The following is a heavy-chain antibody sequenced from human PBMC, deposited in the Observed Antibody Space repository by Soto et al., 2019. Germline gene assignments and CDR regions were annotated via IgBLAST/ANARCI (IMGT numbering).Heavy chain of an antibody. Sequence: TSETLSLTCTVSGAPVSRESHYWSWIRQPPGKGLEWIGYIYYSGGTNYNPSLKSRVTISVDTSKNQFSLELSSVTAADTAVYYCARVDSTAVTFDFWGQGTLVTVSS. CDR3: ARVDSTAVTFDF. CDR1: GAPVSRESHY. J-gene: IGHJ4*02. D-gene: IGHD3-22*01. CDR2: IYYSGGT. V-gene: IGHV4-61*01.